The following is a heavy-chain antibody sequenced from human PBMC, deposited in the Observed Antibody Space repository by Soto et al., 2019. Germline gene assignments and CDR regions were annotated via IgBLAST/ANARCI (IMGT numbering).Heavy chain of an antibody. CDR1: GYTFTTYG. V-gene: IGHV1-18*01. Sequence: QVQVVQSGAEVQKPGASVKVSCKASGYTFTTYGISWVRQAPGQGLEWMGWISAYNGNTNYAQKLQGRVTLTPDTSKSTNYMELRRLRADDTAVYYCASNYYDTSGYYYDYWGQGTLVTVST. D-gene: IGHD3-22*01. J-gene: IGHJ4*02. CDR2: ISAYNGNT. CDR3: ASNYYDTSGYYYDY.